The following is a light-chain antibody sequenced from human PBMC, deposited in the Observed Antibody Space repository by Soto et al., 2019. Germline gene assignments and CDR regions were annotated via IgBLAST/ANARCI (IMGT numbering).Light chain of an antibody. CDR1: QTISSW. V-gene: IGKV1-5*03. Sequence: DIHMTQSPSTLSASGGDRVTITFRASQTISSWLAWYQQKPGKAPKLLIYKASTLKSGVPSRFSGSGSGTEFTLTISSLQPDDFATYYCQHYNSYSEAFGQGTKVDIK. CDR2: KAS. J-gene: IGKJ1*01. CDR3: QHYNSYSEA.